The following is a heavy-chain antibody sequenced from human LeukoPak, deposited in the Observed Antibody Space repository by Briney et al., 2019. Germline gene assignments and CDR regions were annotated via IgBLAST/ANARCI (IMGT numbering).Heavy chain of an antibody. CDR2: IYYSGST. D-gene: IGHD6-13*01. J-gene: IGHJ4*02. Sequence: SETLSLTCTVSGGSISSYYWSWIRQPPGKGLEWIGYIYYSGSTNYNPSLKSRVTISVDTSKNQFSLKLSSVTAADTAVYYCAGMAPGTDVVDYWGQGTLVTVSS. CDR1: GGSISSYY. V-gene: IGHV4-59*08. CDR3: AGMAPGTDVVDY.